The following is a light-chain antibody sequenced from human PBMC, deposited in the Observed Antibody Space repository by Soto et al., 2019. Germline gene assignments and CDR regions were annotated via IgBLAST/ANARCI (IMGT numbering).Light chain of an antibody. V-gene: IGLV2-23*01. CDR1: SSDVGSYNL. J-gene: IGLJ7*01. CDR3: AAWDDGLNGVV. CDR2: EGS. Sequence: QSALTQPASVSGSPGQSITISCTGTSSDVGSYNLVSWYQQHPGKAPKLMIYEGSKRPSGVSNRFSGSKSGNTASLTISGLQAEDEADYYCAAWDDGLNGVVFGGGTQLTVL.